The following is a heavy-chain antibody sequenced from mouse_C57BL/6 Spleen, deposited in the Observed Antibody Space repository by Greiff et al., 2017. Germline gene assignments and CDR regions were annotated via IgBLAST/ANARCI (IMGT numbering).Heavy chain of an antibody. D-gene: IGHD4-1*01. V-gene: IGHV5-6*01. Sequence: EVKVVESGGDLVKPGGSLKLSCAASGFTFSSYGMSWVRPTPDKRLEWVATISSGGSYTYYPDSVKGRFTISRDNAKNTLYLQMSSLKSEDTAMYYCARQGNWEFAYWGQGTLVTVSA. CDR2: ISSGGSYT. CDR3: ARQGNWEFAY. CDR1: GFTFSSYG. J-gene: IGHJ3*01.